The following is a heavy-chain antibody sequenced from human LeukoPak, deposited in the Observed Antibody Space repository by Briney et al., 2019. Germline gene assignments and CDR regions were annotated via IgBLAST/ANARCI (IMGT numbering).Heavy chain of an antibody. CDR1: GGSITSTNW. Sequence: SETLSLTCGVSGGSITSTNWRSWRRQPPGQGLEWIGEVSLSGLTNYKPSLSSRIIMAMDTSKNHLSLHLTSVTAADTAVYYCSRENGAFSPFGYWGQGYLVTVLS. CDR2: VSLSGLT. J-gene: IGHJ4*02. CDR3: SRENGAFSPFGY. D-gene: IGHD2-8*01. V-gene: IGHV4-4*02.